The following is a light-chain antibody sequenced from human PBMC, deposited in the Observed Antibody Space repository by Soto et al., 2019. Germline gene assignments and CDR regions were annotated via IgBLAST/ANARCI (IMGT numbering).Light chain of an antibody. J-gene: IGKJ1*01. CDR3: QQYAGSPRT. CDR2: GAS. Sequence: EIVLTQSPGTLSLSPGERATLSCRASQSVTSSSLAWYQQKPGQAPRLLIYGASTRATGIPDRFSGSGSGADFTLTISRLEPEDFAVYYCQQYAGSPRTFGQGTKVEIK. V-gene: IGKV3-20*01. CDR1: QSVTSSS.